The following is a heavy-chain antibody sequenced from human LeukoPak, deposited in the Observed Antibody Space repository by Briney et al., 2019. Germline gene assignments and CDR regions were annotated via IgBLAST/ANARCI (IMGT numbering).Heavy chain of an antibody. CDR2: IYSGGST. D-gene: IGHD5-12*01. V-gene: IGHV3-53*01. Sequence: PGGSLRLSCAASGFTVSSNYMSWVRQAPGKGLEWVSVIYSGGSTYYADSVKGRFTISRDNSKNTLYLQMNSLRAEDTAVYYCARFLRWLHYFDYWGQGTLVTVST. J-gene: IGHJ4*02. CDR1: GFTVSSNY. CDR3: ARFLRWLHYFDY.